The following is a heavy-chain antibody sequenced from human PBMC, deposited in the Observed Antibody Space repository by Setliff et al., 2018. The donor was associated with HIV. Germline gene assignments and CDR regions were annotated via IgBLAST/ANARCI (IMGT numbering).Heavy chain of an antibody. V-gene: IGHV4-61*09. CDR1: GGSITSGNYY. Sequence: ASETLSLTCTVSGGSITSGNYYWSWIRQPAGKGLEWIGHIYSSGSTKYNPSLKSRVTMAVATSMNQFSLQLNSVTAADTAVYYCARVPKTPIAAPYYYYMDVWGKGTTVTVSS. J-gene: IGHJ6*03. D-gene: IGHD6-6*01. CDR3: ARVPKTPIAAPYYYYMDV. CDR2: IYSSGST.